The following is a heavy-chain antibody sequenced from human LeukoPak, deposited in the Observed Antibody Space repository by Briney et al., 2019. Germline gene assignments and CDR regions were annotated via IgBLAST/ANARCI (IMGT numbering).Heavy chain of an antibody. CDR2: IYYSGST. CDR1: GGSISSYY. Sequence: PSETLSLTCTVSGGSISSYYWSWIRQPPGKGLEWIGYIYYSGSTNYNPSLESRVTISVDTSKNQFSLKLSSVTAADTAVYYCARVDYYDSSGYYGNAFDIWGQGTMVTVSS. D-gene: IGHD3-22*01. J-gene: IGHJ3*02. V-gene: IGHV4-59*01. CDR3: ARVDYYDSSGYYGNAFDI.